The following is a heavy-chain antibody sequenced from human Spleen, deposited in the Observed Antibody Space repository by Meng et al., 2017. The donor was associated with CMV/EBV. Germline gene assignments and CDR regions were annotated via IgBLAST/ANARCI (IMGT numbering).Heavy chain of an antibody. CDR3: ARDSSQGISIAARGYFQQ. V-gene: IGHV1-69*04. CDR2: IVPILGLP. CDR1: GGTISSGT. Sequence: GGTISSGTSSWVQQSPGQGLEWLGSIVPILGLPTYAQKVQGRVAITANKSTTTVYMELSSLRSEDTAVYYCARDSSQGISIAARGYFQQWGQGTLVT. D-gene: IGHD6-6*01. J-gene: IGHJ1*01.